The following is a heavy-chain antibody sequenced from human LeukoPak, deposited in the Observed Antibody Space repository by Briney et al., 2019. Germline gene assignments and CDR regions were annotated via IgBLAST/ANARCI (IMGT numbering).Heavy chain of an antibody. V-gene: IGHV3-48*01. CDR1: GFTFSSYS. CDR2: ISSGSSTI. D-gene: IGHD4-23*01. Sequence: PGGSLRLSCAASGFTFSSYSMNWVRQAPGKGLEWVSYISSGSSTIYYADSVKGRFTISRDNAKNSLFLQMNSLRAEDTAVYYCATAYGGNSGAFDYWGQGTLVTGSS. CDR3: ATAYGGNSGAFDY. J-gene: IGHJ4*02.